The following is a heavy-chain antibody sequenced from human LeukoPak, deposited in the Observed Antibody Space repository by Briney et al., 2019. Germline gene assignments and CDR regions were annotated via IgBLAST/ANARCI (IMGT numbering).Heavy chain of an antibody. CDR3: ARDLTAAAGIGRAYYYYYMDV. V-gene: IGHV4-59*01. CDR1: GGSLSSYY. J-gene: IGHJ6*03. CDR2: IYYSGST. D-gene: IGHD6-13*01. Sequence: PSETLSLTCTVSGGSLSSYYWSWIRQPPGQGLEWIGYIYYSGSTNYNPSLKSRVTISVDTSKNQFSLKLSSVTAADTAVYYCARDLTAAAGIGRAYYYYYMDVWGKGTTVTVSS.